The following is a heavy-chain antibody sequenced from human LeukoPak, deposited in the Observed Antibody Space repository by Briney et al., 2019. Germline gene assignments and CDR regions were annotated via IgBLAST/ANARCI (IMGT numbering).Heavy chain of an antibody. CDR2: IYTSGST. CDR3: ARDGFGDTMVRGVISDAFDI. Sequence: PSETLSLTCTVSGGSISSSSYYWSWIRQPAGKGLEWIGRIYTSGSTNYNPSLKSRVTISVDTSKNQFSLKLSSVTAADTAVYYCARDGFGDTMVRGVISDAFDIWGQGTMVTVSS. CDR1: GGSISSSSYY. D-gene: IGHD3-10*01. V-gene: IGHV4-61*02. J-gene: IGHJ3*02.